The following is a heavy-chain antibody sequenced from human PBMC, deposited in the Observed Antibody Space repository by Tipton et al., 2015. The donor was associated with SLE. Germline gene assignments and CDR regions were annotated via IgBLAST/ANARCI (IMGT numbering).Heavy chain of an antibody. D-gene: IGHD6-13*01. Sequence: QLVQSGGGLVQPGGSLRLSCAASGFTFSTYWMSWVRQAPGKGLEWVANIKQDGSEKYYVDSVKGRFTISRDNAKNSLYLQMNSLRAEDTAVYYCARAPGIAAGPLTGWGQGTLVTVSS. CDR3: ARAPGIAAGPLTG. CDR1: GFTFSTYW. J-gene: IGHJ4*02. V-gene: IGHV3-7*04. CDR2: IKQDGSEK.